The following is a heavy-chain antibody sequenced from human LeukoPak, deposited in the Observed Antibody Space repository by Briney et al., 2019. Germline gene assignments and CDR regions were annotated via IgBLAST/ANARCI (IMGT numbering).Heavy chain of an antibody. CDR2: INPSGGST. Sequence: ASVKVSCKASGYTFTSYYMHWVRQAPGQGLEWMGIINPSGGSTSYAQKFQGRVTMTRDTSTSTVYMELSSPRSEDTAVYYCVRSGYDRAIDYWGQGTLVTVSS. CDR3: VRSGYDRAIDY. V-gene: IGHV1-46*01. CDR1: GYTFTSYY. D-gene: IGHD5-12*01. J-gene: IGHJ4*02.